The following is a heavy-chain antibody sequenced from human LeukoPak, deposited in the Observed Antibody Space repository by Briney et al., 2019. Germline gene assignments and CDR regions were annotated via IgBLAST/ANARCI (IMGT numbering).Heavy chain of an antibody. J-gene: IGHJ4*02. V-gene: IGHV3-7*01. CDR3: ARVLYGSRVNVIDS. D-gene: IGHD2-2*01. CDR2: MNEYGTEK. Sequence: GGSLTLSCAASGFAFSKYWMNWVRQAPGKGLEWVSNMNEYGTEKYYVDSVRGRFTISRDNAENSLFLHMNSLRVEDTAVYRCARVLYGSRVNVIDSWGPGILVTVSS. CDR1: GFAFSKYW.